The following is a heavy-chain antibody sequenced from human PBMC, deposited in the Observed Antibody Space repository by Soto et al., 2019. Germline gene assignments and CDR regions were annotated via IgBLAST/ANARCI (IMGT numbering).Heavy chain of an antibody. CDR3: AHYLAAAGQFDY. D-gene: IGHD6-13*01. V-gene: IGHV2-5*02. CDR2: IYWDDDK. J-gene: IGHJ4*02. CDR1: GFSLSTSGVG. Sequence: QITLKESGPPLVKPTQTLTLTCTFSGFSLSTSGVGVGWIRQPPGKALEWLALIYWDDDKRYSPSLKSRLTIXKXPSKNQVVLTMTNTDPVDTATYYCAHYLAAAGQFDYWGQGTLVTVSS.